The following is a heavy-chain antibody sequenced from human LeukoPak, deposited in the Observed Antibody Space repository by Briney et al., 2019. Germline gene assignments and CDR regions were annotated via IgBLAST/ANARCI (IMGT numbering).Heavy chain of an antibody. D-gene: IGHD3-10*01. CDR1: GFSFDDYG. CDR3: AKDFSYYYGSGSYQPPTPDY. V-gene: IGHV3-20*04. CDR2: INWNGDST. Sequence: RPGGSLRLSCAASGFSFDDYGMTWVRHRPGKGLEWVSGINWNGDSTVYADSVKGGFTISRDNSKNTLYLQMNSLRAEDTAVYYCAKDFSYYYGSGSYQPPTPDYWGQGTLVTVSS. J-gene: IGHJ4*02.